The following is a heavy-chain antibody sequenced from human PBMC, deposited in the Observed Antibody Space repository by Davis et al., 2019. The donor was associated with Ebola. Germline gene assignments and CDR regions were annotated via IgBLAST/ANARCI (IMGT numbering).Heavy chain of an antibody. CDR1: GFTFSSYA. D-gene: IGHD1-26*01. J-gene: IGHJ4*02. V-gene: IGHV3-23*01. CDR3: AKASGSYYFVYFDY. CDR2: ISGSGGST. Sequence: GGSLRLSCAASGFTFSSYAMSWVRQAPGKGLEWVSAISGSGGSTYYADSVKGRFTISRDNSKNMLYLQMNSLRAEDTAVYYCAKASGSYYFVYFDYWGQGTLVTVSS.